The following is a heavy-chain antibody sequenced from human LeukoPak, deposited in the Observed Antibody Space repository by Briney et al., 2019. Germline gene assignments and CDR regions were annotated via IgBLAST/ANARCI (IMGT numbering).Heavy chain of an antibody. CDR3: ARVVDTAINAYFDY. CDR2: IFYSGTT. V-gene: IGHV4-59*01. J-gene: IGHJ4*02. Sequence: PSETLSLTCSVSGGSISSYYGSWIRQPPGMGLEWIGYIFYSGTTNYNPSLKSRVTISVDTSKNQFSLKLSSVTAADTAVYYCARVVDTAINAYFDYWGQGTLVTVSS. D-gene: IGHD5-18*01. CDR1: GGSISSYY.